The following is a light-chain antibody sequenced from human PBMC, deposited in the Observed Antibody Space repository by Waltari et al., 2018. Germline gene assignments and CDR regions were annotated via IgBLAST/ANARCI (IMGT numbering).Light chain of an antibody. CDR1: QDISNS. V-gene: IGKV1-16*02. Sequence: DIQMTQSPSSLSASVGDRVTITCRASQDISNSLAWFQQKPGKAPKSLIYAASSLQSGGPSKFSGSGSGTDFTLTISSLQPEDFATYYCQQYNSYPRTFGGGTKVEIK. CDR2: AAS. J-gene: IGKJ4*01. CDR3: QQYNSYPRT.